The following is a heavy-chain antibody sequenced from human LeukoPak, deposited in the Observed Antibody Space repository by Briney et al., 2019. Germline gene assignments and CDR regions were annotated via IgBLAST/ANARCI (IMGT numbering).Heavy chain of an antibody. Sequence: SETLSLTCTVSGGSISSGYYRAWIRQPPGKGLEWIGSIYHSGSTYYNPSLKSRVTISVDTSKNQFSLKLSSVTAADTAVYYSARHAIVVPAAIKEFDPWGQGTLVTVSS. CDR1: GGSISSGYY. CDR3: ARHAIVVPAAIKEFDP. D-gene: IGHD2-2*02. J-gene: IGHJ5*02. CDR2: IYHSGST. V-gene: IGHV4-38-2*02.